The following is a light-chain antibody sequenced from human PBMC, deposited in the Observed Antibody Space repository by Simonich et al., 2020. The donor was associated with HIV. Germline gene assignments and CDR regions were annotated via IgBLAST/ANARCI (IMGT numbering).Light chain of an antibody. CDR2: WAS. V-gene: IGKV4-1*01. CDR3: QQYYNTPQT. CDR1: QSVLYSSNNRNY. Sequence: DIVMTQSPDSLAVSLGERATINCKSSQSVLYSSNNRNYLAWYQQKPGQPPKLLIDWASTRESGVPDRFSGSGYGTDFTLTISSLQAEDVAVYYCQQYYNTPQTFGQGTKVEIK. J-gene: IGKJ1*01.